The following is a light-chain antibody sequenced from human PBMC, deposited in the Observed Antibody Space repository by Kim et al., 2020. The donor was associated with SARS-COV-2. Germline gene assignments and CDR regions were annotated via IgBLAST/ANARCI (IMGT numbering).Light chain of an antibody. V-gene: IGLV4-69*01. CDR1: RRDSSIP. CDR2: VYSDGSR. Sequence: PVKLTRTLTRRDSSIPTAWPQQQPEKGPRDLVKVYSDGSRSKGDGIPDRFSGSSSGAERYLTISSLQSEDEADYYCQTWGTGFVVFGGGTQLTVL. CDR3: QTWGTGFVV. J-gene: IGLJ2*01.